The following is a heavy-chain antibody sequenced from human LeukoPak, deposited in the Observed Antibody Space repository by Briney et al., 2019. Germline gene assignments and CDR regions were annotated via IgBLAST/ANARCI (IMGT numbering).Heavy chain of an antibody. CDR1: GYALIAVA. J-gene: IGHJ2*01. Sequence: ASVKVSCKVSGYALIAVAMHWLRQAPGKGLEWMGGIDLEEGKKINAQKFQGRLSVTEDTSTDTAHMELSNLRSEDTAVYYCATQGGGRGMGYFDVWGRGTLVTVSS. D-gene: IGHD3-10*01. V-gene: IGHV1-24*01. CDR3: ATQGGGRGMGYFDV. CDR2: IDLEEGKK.